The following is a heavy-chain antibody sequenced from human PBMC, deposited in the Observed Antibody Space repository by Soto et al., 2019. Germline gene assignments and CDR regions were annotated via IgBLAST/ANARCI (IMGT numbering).Heavy chain of an antibody. Sequence: GESLKISCKGFGYRFTSYWIGWVRQMPGKGLEWMGIINPYDSDTRYSPSFQGQVTISADKSISTVYLQWSSLKASDTAMYFCARLSSGSNFFSDYWGQGTLVTVSS. CDR1: GYRFTSYW. CDR3: ARLSSGSNFFSDY. D-gene: IGHD3-22*01. CDR2: INPYDSDT. V-gene: IGHV5-51*01. J-gene: IGHJ4*02.